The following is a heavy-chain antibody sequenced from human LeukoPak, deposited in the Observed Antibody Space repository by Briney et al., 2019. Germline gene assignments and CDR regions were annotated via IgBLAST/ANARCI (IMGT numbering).Heavy chain of an antibody. J-gene: IGHJ4*02. Sequence: ASVKVSCKASGYTFTRYYMHWVRQAPGQGLEWMGIINPIGDSTNYAQKFQGRVTMTRDTSTSTVYMELSSLRSEDTAVYYFASSAVVTATLDYWGQGTLVTVSS. CDR1: GYTFTRYY. D-gene: IGHD2-21*02. CDR2: INPIGDST. CDR3: ASSAVVTATLDY. V-gene: IGHV1-46*01.